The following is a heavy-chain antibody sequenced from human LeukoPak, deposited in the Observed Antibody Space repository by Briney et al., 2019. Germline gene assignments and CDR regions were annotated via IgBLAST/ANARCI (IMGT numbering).Heavy chain of an antibody. D-gene: IGHD1-26*01. V-gene: IGHV5-51*01. CDR2: IYPGDSDA. CDR3: ARQGGSYYDY. CDR1: EYSFTNHW. Sequence: GESLKISCKGSEYSFTNHWIAWVRQMPGKGLEWMGIIYPGDSDARYSPPFQGQVTISADKSISTAYLQWSSLKASDTAMYYCARQGGSYYDYWGQGTLVTVSS. J-gene: IGHJ4*02.